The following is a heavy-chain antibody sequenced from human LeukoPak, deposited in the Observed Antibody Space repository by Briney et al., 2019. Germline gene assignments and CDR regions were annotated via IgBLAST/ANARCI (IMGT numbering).Heavy chain of an antibody. V-gene: IGHV4-34*01. Sequence: SETLSLACAVYGASFSVYYWSWIRQPPGKGLEWIGSINYSGSTQYNPSLKSRVTLSVDTSKDQFSLKLSSVTAADTAVYYCARHSDGWYWGGSGMDVWGQGTTVIVSS. CDR3: ARHSDGWYWGGSGMDV. D-gene: IGHD6-19*01. J-gene: IGHJ6*02. CDR1: GASFSVYY. CDR2: INYSGST.